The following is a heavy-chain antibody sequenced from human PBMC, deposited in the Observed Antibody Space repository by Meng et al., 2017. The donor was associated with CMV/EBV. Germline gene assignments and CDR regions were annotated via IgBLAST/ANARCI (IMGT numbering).Heavy chain of an antibody. CDR3: ARVGPRVTFVGFSFDF. V-gene: IGHV3-21*01. J-gene: IGHJ4*02. Sequence: GESLKISCAASGFTFRTYNMNWVRQAPGKGLEWVSSITSSSDYVRYAGSVKGRFTISRDNAENALYLQMNNVRAEDTAVYYCARVGPRVTFVGFSFDFWGLGTLVTVSS. CDR1: GFTFRTYN. D-gene: IGHD3/OR15-3a*01. CDR2: ITSSSDYV.